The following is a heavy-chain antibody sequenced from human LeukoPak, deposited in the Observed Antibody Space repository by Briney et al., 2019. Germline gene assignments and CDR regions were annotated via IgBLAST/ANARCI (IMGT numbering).Heavy chain of an antibody. V-gene: IGHV5-10-1*01. CDR2: VDPSDSYT. CDR1: GYSFTSYW. Sequence: GESLKISCKGSGYSFTSYWISWVRQMPGKGLEWMGRVDPSDSYTNYSPSFQGHVTISADKSISIAYLQWSSLKASDTAMYYCARTVAGVIEFDYWGQGTLVTVSS. D-gene: IGHD6-19*01. J-gene: IGHJ4*02. CDR3: ARTVAGVIEFDY.